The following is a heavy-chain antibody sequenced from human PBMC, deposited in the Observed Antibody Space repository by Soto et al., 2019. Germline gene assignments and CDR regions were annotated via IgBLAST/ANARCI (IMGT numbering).Heavy chain of an antibody. Sequence: PGGSLRLFCLAYGFSFNSFNMNWIRRAPGRGLEWVASISVSGDNIYYGDSVQGRFTISRDNSKRSVFLDLSSLRVEDTAVYYCARDLGILKSVSEYWGQGTLVLVSP. D-gene: IGHD3-16*01. V-gene: IGHV3-21*01. CDR1: GFSFNSFN. CDR2: ISVSGDNI. CDR3: ARDLGILKSVSEY. J-gene: IGHJ4*02.